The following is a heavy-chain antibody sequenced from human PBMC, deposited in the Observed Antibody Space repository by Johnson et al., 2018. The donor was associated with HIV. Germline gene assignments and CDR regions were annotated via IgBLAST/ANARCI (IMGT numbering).Heavy chain of an antibody. Sequence: VQLVESAGGLVKPGGSLRLSCVASGFTFSNYWMHWVRQAPGKGLVWVSRINSDESSTSYADSVKGRFTISRDNAKNTLYLQMNSLRAEDTAVYYCARLEGQQTDAFDIWGQGTMVTVSS. V-gene: IGHV3-74*02. CDR1: GFTFSNYW. J-gene: IGHJ3*02. CDR2: INSDESST. CDR3: ARLEGQQTDAFDI. D-gene: IGHD6-13*01.